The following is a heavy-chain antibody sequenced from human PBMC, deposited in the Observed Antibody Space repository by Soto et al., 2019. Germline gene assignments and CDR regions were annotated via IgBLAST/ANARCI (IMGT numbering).Heavy chain of an antibody. V-gene: IGHV4-61*05. J-gene: IGHJ6*02. CDR2: IYYSGST. Sequence: SETLPLTCTVFGGSISSSSYYWGWIRQPPGKGLEWIGYIYYSGSTNYNPSLKSRVTISVDTSKNQFSLKLSSVTAADTAVYYCARLDAEEDILTSLPHYYGMDVWGQGTTVTVSS. D-gene: IGHD3-9*01. CDR1: GGSISSSSYY. CDR3: ARLDAEEDILTSLPHYYGMDV.